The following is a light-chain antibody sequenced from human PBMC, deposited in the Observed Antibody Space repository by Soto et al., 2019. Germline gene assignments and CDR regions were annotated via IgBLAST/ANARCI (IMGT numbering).Light chain of an antibody. J-gene: IGLJ1*01. CDR2: DDK. CDR3: HVWDSSSEHYV. Sequence: SYELTQTPSVSVAPGQTARITCGGDNIGANSVHWYHQKPGQAPVLVVFDDKDRPSGIPERFSGSNSGNTATLTISKVEVGDEADYFCHVWDSSSEHYVFGPGTKLTVL. CDR1: NIGANS. V-gene: IGLV3-21*02.